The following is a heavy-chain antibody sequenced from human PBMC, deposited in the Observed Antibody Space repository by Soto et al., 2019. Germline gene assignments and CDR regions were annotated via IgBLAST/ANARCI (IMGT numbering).Heavy chain of an antibody. J-gene: IGHJ6*02. CDR3: ARVGDYGDYELYYYYGMDV. CDR1: GGSFSGYY. CDR2: INHSGST. Sequence: PSETLSLTCAVYGGSFSGYYWSWIRQPPGKGLEWIGEINHSGSTNCNPSLKSRVTISVDTSKNQFSLKLSSVTAADTAVYYCARVGDYGDYELYYYYGMDVWGQGTTVTVSS. V-gene: IGHV4-34*01. D-gene: IGHD4-17*01.